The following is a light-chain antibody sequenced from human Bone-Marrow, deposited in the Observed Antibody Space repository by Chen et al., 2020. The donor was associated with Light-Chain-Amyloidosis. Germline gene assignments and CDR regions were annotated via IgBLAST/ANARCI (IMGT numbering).Light chain of an antibody. V-gene: IGLV3-25*03. CDR1: DLPTKY. J-gene: IGLJ2*01. CDR3: QSADSSGTYEVI. CDR2: RDT. Sequence: SYELTQPPSVSVSPGQTARITCSGDDLPTKYAYWYQQKPGQAPVLVIHRDTERPSGISGRFSGSRSGTTATLTISVVQAEDEADHHCQSADSSGTYEVIFGGGTKLTV.